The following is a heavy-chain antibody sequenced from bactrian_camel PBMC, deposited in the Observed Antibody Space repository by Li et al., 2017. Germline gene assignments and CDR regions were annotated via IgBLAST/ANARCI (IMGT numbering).Heavy chain of an antibody. Sequence: HVQLVESGGGSVQAGGSLRISCVASGFAYSSYCMAWFRQAPGKEREGVGNIRGDGIVAYADSVKADSVKGRFTISRDNARNTVYLQMDSLNSDDTALYYCVGDAWTWWGQGTQVTVS. CDR1: GFAYSSYC. CDR3: VGDAWTW. V-gene: IGHV3S6*01. D-gene: IGHD1*01. J-gene: IGHJ4*01. CDR2: IRGDGIVA.